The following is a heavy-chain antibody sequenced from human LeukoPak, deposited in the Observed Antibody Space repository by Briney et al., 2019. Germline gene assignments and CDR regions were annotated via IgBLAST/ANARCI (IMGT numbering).Heavy chain of an antibody. Sequence: ASVKVSCKASGYSFTSYDLSWVRQATGQGLEWMGWMNPNSGNTGYAQKFQGRVTMTRDTSISTAYMELTSLTSEDTAIYYCARGLAAAGTGYWGQGTLVTVSS. V-gene: IGHV1-8*01. J-gene: IGHJ4*02. CDR3: ARGLAAAGTGY. CDR2: MNPNSGNT. CDR1: GYSFTSYD. D-gene: IGHD6-13*01.